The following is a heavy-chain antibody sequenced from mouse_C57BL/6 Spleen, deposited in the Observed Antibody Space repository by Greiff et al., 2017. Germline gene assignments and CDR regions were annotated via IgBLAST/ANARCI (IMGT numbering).Heavy chain of an antibody. D-gene: IGHD1-2*01. CDR3: ARPLFTTATYFDY. CDR1: GYAFSSSW. Sequence: VQVVESGPELVKPGASVKISCKASGYAFSSSWMNWVKQRPGKGLEWIGRIYPGDGDTNYNGKFKGKATLTADKSSSTAYMQLSSLTSEDSAVYFCARPLFTTATYFDYWGQGTTLTVSS. J-gene: IGHJ2*01. CDR2: IYPGDGDT. V-gene: IGHV1-82*01.